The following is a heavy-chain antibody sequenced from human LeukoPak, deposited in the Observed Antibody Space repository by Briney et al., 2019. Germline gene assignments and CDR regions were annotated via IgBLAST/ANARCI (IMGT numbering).Heavy chain of an antibody. Sequence: GWSLRVCCAASGLSFDEYTLHWVRQAPGKGLEWVSLISWDGGTRDYADSVKGRFTISRDNSKNSLYLQMNSLRTEDTALYYRAKDLDSSGYRFYFRHWGQGTLVTVSS. D-gene: IGHD3-22*01. CDR1: GLSFDEYT. CDR2: ISWDGGTR. J-gene: IGHJ1*01. V-gene: IGHV3-43*01. CDR3: AKDLDSSGYRFYFRH.